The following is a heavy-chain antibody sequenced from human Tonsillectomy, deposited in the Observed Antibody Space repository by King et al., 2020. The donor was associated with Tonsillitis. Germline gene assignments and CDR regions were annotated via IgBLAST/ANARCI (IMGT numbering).Heavy chain of an antibody. CDR1: GGSVSSGLYY. CDR2: IYYSGST. V-gene: IGHV4-61*01. J-gene: IGHJ4*02. D-gene: IGHD3-3*01. Sequence: QLQESGPGLVKPSETLSLTCTVSGGSVSSGLYYWGWIRQPPGKGLEWIGYIYYSGSTNYNPPLKSRLTISLDTSKNQFSLKLSSLTAADTAVYYGSTLAYYDFWSAPYYFDYWGQGTLVTVSS. CDR3: STLAYYDFWSAPYYFDY.